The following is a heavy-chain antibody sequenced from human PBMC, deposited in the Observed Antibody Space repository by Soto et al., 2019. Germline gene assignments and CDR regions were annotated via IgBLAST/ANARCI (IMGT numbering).Heavy chain of an antibody. Sequence: QLQLQKSGPGLVKPSETLSLTCTVSGGSISSSSYYWGWIRQPPGKGLEWIGSIYYSGSTYYNPSLKSRVTISVDTSKNQFSLKLSSVTAADTAVYYCARDYDSSGYYYGMDVWGQGTTVTVSS. CDR1: GGSISSSSYY. D-gene: IGHD3-22*01. CDR2: IYYSGST. CDR3: ARDYDSSGYYYGMDV. V-gene: IGHV4-39*02. J-gene: IGHJ6*02.